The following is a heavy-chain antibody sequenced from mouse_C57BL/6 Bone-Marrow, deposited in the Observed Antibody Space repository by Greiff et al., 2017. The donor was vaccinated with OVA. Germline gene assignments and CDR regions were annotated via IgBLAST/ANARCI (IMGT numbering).Heavy chain of an antibody. J-gene: IGHJ2*01. CDR1: GYTFTSYW. CDR3: ARDDYAVY. Sequence: QVQLQQPGAELVRPGTSVKLSCKASGYTFTSYWMHWVKQRPGQGLEWIGVIDPSDSYTNYNQKFKGKATLTVDTSSSTDYMQLSSLTSEDAAVYYCARDDYAVYWGQGTTLTVSS. V-gene: IGHV1-59*01. CDR2: IDPSDSYT. D-gene: IGHD2-4*01.